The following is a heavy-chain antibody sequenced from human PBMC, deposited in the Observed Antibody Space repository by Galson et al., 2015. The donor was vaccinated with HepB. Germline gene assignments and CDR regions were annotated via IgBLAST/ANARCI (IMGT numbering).Heavy chain of an antibody. CDR1: GYTFTSYG. D-gene: IGHD2-2*01. CDR3: AREGICSSTSCLSDY. J-gene: IGHJ4*02. V-gene: IGHV1-18*01. CDR2: ISAYNGNT. Sequence: SVKVSCKASGYTFTSYGISWVRQAPGQGLEWMGWISAYNGNTNYAQKLQGRVTITTDTSTSTAYMELRSLRSDDTAVYYCAREGICSSTSCLSDYWGQGTLVTVSS.